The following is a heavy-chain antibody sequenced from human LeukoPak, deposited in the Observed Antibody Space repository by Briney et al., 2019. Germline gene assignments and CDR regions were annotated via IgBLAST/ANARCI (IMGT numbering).Heavy chain of an antibody. J-gene: IGHJ4*02. CDR2: MNPNSGNT. Sequence: ASVKVSCKASGYTFTSYDINWVRQATGQGLEWMGWMNPNSGNTGYAQKFQGRVTMTRNTSISTAYIELSSLRSEDTAVYYCGLAAAEGQFDYWGQGTLVTVSS. V-gene: IGHV1-8*01. CDR3: GLAAAEGQFDY. D-gene: IGHD6-13*01. CDR1: GYTFTSYD.